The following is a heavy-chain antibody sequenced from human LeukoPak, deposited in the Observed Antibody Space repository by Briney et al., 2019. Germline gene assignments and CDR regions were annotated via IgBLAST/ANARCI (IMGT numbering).Heavy chain of an antibody. CDR3: ARVDRISSSFDY. Sequence: GGSLRLSCAASGFTFSSYSMNWVRQAPGKGLEWVSSISSSSSYIYYADSVKGRFTISRDNAKNSLYLQMNSLRAEDTAVYYCARVDRISSSFDYWGQGTLVTVSS. J-gene: IGHJ4*02. CDR2: ISSSSSYI. V-gene: IGHV3-21*01. D-gene: IGHD6-6*01. CDR1: GFTFSSYS.